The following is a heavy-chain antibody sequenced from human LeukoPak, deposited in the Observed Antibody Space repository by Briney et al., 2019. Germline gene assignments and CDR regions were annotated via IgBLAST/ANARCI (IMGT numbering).Heavy chain of an antibody. V-gene: IGHV3-20*04. CDR1: GFTFDDYG. D-gene: IGHD3-22*01. J-gene: IGHJ4*02. Sequence: GGSLRLSCAASGFTFDDYGMSWVRQAPGKGLEWVSGINWNGGSTGYADSVKGRFTISRDNAKNYLYLQMNSLRAEDTALYYCARAEYYYDSSGYCDWGQGTLVTVSS. CDR3: ARAEYYYDSSGYCD. CDR2: INWNGGST.